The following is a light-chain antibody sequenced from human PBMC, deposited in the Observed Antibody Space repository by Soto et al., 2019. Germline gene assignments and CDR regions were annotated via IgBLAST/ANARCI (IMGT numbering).Light chain of an antibody. CDR2: EVT. CDR1: SSDIGGYNY. Sequence: QSALTQPASVSGSPGQSITVSCTGTSSDIGGYNYVSWYQQHPGKAPKLMVYEVTNRPSGVSDRFSGSKSGNTASLTISGLQADDGGYYYCSSYTSRSTLYVFGTGTQLTVL. J-gene: IGLJ1*01. CDR3: SSYTSRSTLYV. V-gene: IGLV2-14*01.